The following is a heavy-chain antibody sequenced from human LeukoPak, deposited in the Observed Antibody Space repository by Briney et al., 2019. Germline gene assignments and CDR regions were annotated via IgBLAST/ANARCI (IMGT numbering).Heavy chain of an antibody. Sequence: GGSLRLSCAASGFTLSSYSMNWVRQAPGKGLEWVSYISSSSSTIYYADSVKGRFTISRDNAKNSLYLQMNSLRDEDTAVYYCARDYTPTTVVTSEIDYWGQGTLVTVSS. J-gene: IGHJ4*02. V-gene: IGHV3-48*02. CDR1: GFTLSSYS. CDR2: ISSSSSTI. D-gene: IGHD4-23*01. CDR3: ARDYTPTTVVTSEIDY.